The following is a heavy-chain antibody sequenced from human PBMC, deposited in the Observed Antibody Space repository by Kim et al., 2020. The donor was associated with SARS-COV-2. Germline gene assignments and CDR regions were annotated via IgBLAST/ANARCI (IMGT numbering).Heavy chain of an antibody. D-gene: IGHD3-10*01. Sequence: SETLSLTCTVSGGSISSSSYYWGWIRQPPGKGLEWIGSIYYSGSTYYNPSLKSRVTISVDTSKNQFSLKLSSVTAADTAVYYCARHVDGSGSYYTGGVVDYWGQGTLVTVSS. V-gene: IGHV4-39*01. CDR2: IYYSGST. CDR1: GGSISSSSYY. J-gene: IGHJ4*02. CDR3: ARHVDGSGSYYTGGVVDY.